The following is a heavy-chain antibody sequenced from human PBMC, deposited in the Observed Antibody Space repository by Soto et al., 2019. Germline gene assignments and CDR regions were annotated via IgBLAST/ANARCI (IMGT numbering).Heavy chain of an antibody. D-gene: IGHD5-12*01. J-gene: IGHJ4*01. Sequence: SEALSLTCTVSGGSISTYYSCWIRQPPGKGLEWIGYIYYSGSTNYNPSLKSRVTISVDTSKNQFSLKLSSVTAADTAVFYCARYDNGCDLVYYCTQRTPVPVS. CDR3: ARYDNGCDLVYY. V-gene: IGHV4-59*01. CDR2: IYYSGST. CDR1: GGSISTYY.